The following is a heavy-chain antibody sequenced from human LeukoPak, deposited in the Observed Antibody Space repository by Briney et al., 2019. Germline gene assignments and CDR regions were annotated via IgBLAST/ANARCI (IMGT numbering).Heavy chain of an antibody. J-gene: IGHJ4*02. CDR1: GYSISSGYY. V-gene: IGHV4-38-2*01. CDR2: IYHSGST. Sequence: SETPSLTCAVSGYSISSGYYWGWIRQPPGKGLEWIGSIYHSGSTYYNPSLKSRVTISVDTSKNQFSLKLSSVTAADTAVYYRARPFDYWGQGTLVTVSS. CDR3: ARPFDY.